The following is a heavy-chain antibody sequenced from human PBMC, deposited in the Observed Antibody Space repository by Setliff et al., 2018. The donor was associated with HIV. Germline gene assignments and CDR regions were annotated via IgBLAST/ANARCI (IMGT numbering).Heavy chain of an antibody. CDR3: ARRIQN. CDR1: GYSLTSGYY. V-gene: IGHV4-38-2*01. Sequence: SETLSLTCGVPGYSLTSGYYWGWIRQPPGKGLEWIGSIHDSGRTYYNPSLKSRVTISVDTSKNQFSLKLSSVTAADTAVYYCARRIQNWGQGTLVTVSS. D-gene: IGHD5-18*01. J-gene: IGHJ4*02. CDR2: IHDSGRT.